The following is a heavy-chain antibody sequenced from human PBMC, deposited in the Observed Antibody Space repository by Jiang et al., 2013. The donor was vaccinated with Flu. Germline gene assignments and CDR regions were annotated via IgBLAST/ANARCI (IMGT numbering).Heavy chain of an antibody. CDR1: GFSLSTSGVG. J-gene: IGHJ5*02. CDR3: AHRRESIAADNWFDP. V-gene: IGHV2-5*01. CDR2: IYWNDDK. Sequence: KPTQTLTLTCTFSGFSLSTSGVGVGWIRQPPGKALEWLALIYWNDDKRYSPSLKSRLTITKDTSKNQVVLTMTNMDPVDTATYYCAHRRESIAADNWFDPWGQGTLVTVSS. D-gene: IGHD6-25*01.